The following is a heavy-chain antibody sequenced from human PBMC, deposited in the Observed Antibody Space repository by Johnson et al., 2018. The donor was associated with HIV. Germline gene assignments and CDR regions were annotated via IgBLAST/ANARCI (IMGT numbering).Heavy chain of an antibody. D-gene: IGHD2-2*01. CDR1: GFTFSDYW. CDR3: AREDCSSTRCSDWDSAFDI. Sequence: VQLVESGGTLVQPGGSLRLSCVASGFTFSDYWMSWVRQAPGKGLEWVANIKQDGRAKYYVDSVEGRFTISRDNAKNSLFLQMNSLRAGDTAVYYCAREDCSSTRCSDWDSAFDIWGQGTMVTVSS. CDR2: IKQDGRAK. J-gene: IGHJ3*02. V-gene: IGHV3-7*01.